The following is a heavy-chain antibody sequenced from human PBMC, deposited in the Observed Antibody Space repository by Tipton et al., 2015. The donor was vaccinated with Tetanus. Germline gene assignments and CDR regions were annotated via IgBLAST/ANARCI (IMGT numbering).Heavy chain of an antibody. CDR3: ARNVYTVTNDAFDI. Sequence: TLSLTCTVSGGSISRSGYFWNWIRQRPGKGPEWIGYIYYSGSTYCNPSLKSRVSMSVDTSKNQFSLNLTSVTAADTAVYYCARNVYTVTNDAFDIWGHGTLVNVSS. V-gene: IGHV4-31*03. CDR2: IYYSGST. D-gene: IGHD4-11*01. J-gene: IGHJ3*02. CDR1: GGSISRSGYF.